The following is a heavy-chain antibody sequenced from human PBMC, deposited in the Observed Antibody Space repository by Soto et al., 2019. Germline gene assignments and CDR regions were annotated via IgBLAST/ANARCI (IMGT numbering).Heavy chain of an antibody. J-gene: IGHJ6*02. CDR2: IKQDGSEK. CDR3: ARVSAAAGDYYYGMDV. CDR1: GFTFSSYW. D-gene: IGHD6-13*01. V-gene: IGHV3-7*04. Sequence: EVQLVESGGGLVQPGGSLRLSCAASGFTFSSYWMSWVRQAPGKGLEWVANIKQDGSEKYYVDSVKGRFTISRDNAKNSLYLQMNSLRAEDTAVYYCARVSAAAGDYYYGMDVWGQGTTVTVSS.